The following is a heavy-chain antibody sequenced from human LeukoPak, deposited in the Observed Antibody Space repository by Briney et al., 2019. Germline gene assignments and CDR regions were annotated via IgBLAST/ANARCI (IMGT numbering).Heavy chain of an antibody. CDR2: ISPTGSTT. J-gene: IGHJ4*02. CDR1: GFSFSGHW. V-gene: IGHV3-74*01. D-gene: IGHD6-13*01. Sequence: GGSLRLSCAASGFSFSGHWMHWARQLPGKGLVWVSRISPTGSTTSYADSVKGRFTVSRDNAKNTLYLQVNNLRAEDTAVYYCARGPSSNWSGLDFWGQGTLVTVSS. CDR3: ARGPSSNWSGLDF.